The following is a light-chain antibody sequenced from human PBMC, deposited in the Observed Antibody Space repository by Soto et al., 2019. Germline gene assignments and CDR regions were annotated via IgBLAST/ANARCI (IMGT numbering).Light chain of an antibody. CDR1: QSVSNNY. CDR2: GAS. CDR3: QQVYVYPST. J-gene: IGKJ4*01. V-gene: IGKV3-20*01. Sequence: EIVLTQSPGTLSLSPGERATLSCRASQSVSNNYLAWYQQKPGQAPRLLIYGASCRATGIPDRFSGSGSGTDFTLTTSSLQPEDFATYYCQQVYVYPSTFGGGTKVDIK.